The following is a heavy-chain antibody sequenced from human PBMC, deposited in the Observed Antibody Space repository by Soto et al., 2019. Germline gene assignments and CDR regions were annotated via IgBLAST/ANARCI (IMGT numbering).Heavy chain of an antibody. CDR2: ISAYNGNT. Sequence: GASVKVSCKASGYTFTSYGISWVRQAPGQGLEWMGWISAYNGNTNYAQKLQGRVTMTTDTSTSTAYMELRSLRSDDTAVYYCARDRYCSSTSCPRTIAARPGLRAFDIWGQGTMVT. D-gene: IGHD2-2*01. J-gene: IGHJ3*02. V-gene: IGHV1-18*01. CDR1: GYTFTSYG. CDR3: ARDRYCSSTSCPRTIAARPGLRAFDI.